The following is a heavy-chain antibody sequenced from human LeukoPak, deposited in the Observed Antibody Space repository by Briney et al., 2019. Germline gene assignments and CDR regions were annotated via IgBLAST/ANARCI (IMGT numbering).Heavy chain of an antibody. CDR1: GYTLTELS. V-gene: IGHV1-24*01. CDR2: FDPEDGET. J-gene: IGHJ4*02. CDR3: ATTPYYDSSGTFDY. Sequence: ASVKVSCKVSGYTLTELSMHWVRQAPGKGLEWMGGFDPEDGETIYAQKFQGRVTMTEDTSTDTAYMELSSLRSEDTAVYYCATTPYYDSSGTFDYWGQGTLVTVSS. D-gene: IGHD3-22*01.